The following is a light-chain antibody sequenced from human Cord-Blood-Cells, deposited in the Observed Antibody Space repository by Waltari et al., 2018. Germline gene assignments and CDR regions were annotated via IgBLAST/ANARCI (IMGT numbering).Light chain of an antibody. CDR2: DAS. CDR1: QDISNY. Sequence: DIQMTQSPSSLSASVGDRVTITCQASQDISNYLNWYQQKTGKAPKLLIYDASNLETGVPSRFSGSGSGTDFTFTISSLQPEDIATYYCQQYDNLSITFGQGTRLEIK. V-gene: IGKV1-33*01. CDR3: QQYDNLSIT. J-gene: IGKJ5*01.